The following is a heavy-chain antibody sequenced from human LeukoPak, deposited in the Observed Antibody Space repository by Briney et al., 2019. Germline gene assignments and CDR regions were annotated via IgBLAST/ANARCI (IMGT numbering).Heavy chain of an antibody. Sequence: GGSLRLSCAASGFTFSSYGMHWVRQAPGKGLEWVAVIWYDGSNKYYADSVKGRFTISRDNSKNTLYLQTNSLRAEDTAVYYCAKDRSSGCLDYWGQGTLVTVSS. CDR1: GFTFSSYG. J-gene: IGHJ4*02. V-gene: IGHV3-33*06. D-gene: IGHD6-19*01. CDR3: AKDRSSGCLDY. CDR2: IWYDGSNK.